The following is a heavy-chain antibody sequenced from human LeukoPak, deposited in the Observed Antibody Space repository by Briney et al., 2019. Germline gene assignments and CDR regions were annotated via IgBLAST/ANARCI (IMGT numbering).Heavy chain of an antibody. CDR2: ISAYNGNT. J-gene: IGHJ4*02. CDR3: ARANRALLWFGELTEGGDY. CDR1: GYTFTSYG. V-gene: IGHV1-18*01. Sequence: ASVKVSCKASGYTFTSYGISWVRQAPGQGLEWMGWISAYNGNTNYAQKLQGRVTMTTDTSTSTAYMELRSLRSDDTAVYYCARANRALLWFGELTEGGDYWGQGTLVTVSS. D-gene: IGHD3-10*01.